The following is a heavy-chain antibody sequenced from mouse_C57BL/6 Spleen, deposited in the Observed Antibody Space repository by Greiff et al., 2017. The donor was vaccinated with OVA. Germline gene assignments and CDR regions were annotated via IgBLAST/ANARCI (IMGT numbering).Heavy chain of an antibody. J-gene: IGHJ1*03. Sequence: EVQLVESEGGLVQPGSSMKLSCTASGFTFSDYYMAWVRQVPEKGLEWVANINYDGSSTYYLDSLKSRFIISRDNAKNILYLQMSSLKSEDTATYYCARDPYGSSWWYFDVWGTGTTVTVSS. D-gene: IGHD1-1*01. CDR1: GFTFSDYY. V-gene: IGHV5-16*01. CDR3: ARDPYGSSWWYFDV. CDR2: INYDGSST.